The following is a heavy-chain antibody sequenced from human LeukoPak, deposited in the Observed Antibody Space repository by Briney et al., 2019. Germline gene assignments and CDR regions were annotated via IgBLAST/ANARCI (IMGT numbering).Heavy chain of an antibody. D-gene: IGHD5-24*01. CDR3: ARSENYIPEDCFDP. J-gene: IGHJ5*02. Sequence: ETLSLTCTVSGGSISSYYWSWIRQPAGKGVECIGRIYTSGSTNYNPSLTSRVTMSVDTSKNQFSLKLSPVTAADTAVYYCARSENYIPEDCFDPWGQGTLVTVSS. CDR1: GGSISSYY. V-gene: IGHV4-4*07. CDR2: IYTSGST.